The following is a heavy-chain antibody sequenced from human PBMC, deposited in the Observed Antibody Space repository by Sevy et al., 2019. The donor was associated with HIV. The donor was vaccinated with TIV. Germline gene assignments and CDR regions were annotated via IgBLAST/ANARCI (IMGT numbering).Heavy chain of an antibody. CDR2: VSYDGSSK. D-gene: IGHD3-10*01. Sequence: GGSLRLSCVGSGFTFRNFGVHWLRQAPGKGLKWLSVVSYDGSSKYYVDSVKGRFIVSRDNSKNTLYLQMNSLRTEDTAVYYCARGGSGDYYYYGVDVWGQGTTVTVSS. CDR1: GFTFRNFG. J-gene: IGHJ6*02. CDR3: ARGGSGDYYYYGVDV. V-gene: IGHV3-30*03.